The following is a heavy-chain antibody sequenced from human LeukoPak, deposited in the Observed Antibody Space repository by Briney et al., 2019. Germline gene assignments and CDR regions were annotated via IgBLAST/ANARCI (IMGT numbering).Heavy chain of an antibody. J-gene: IGHJ4*02. CDR2: INPNSGRT. Sequence: ASVKVSCKASGYTFTGYYMHWVRQAPGQGLEWRGWINPNSGRTNYAQKFQGRVTMTRDTSISTAYMELSRLRSDDTAVYYCARDYGDYEFASYWGQGTLVTVSS. D-gene: IGHD4-17*01. CDR3: ARDYGDYEFASY. CDR1: GYTFTGYY. V-gene: IGHV1-2*02.